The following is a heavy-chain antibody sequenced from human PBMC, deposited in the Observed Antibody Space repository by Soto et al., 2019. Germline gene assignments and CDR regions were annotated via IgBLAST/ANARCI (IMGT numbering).Heavy chain of an antibody. CDR2: IYPGDSDT. CDR3: ARRRGLVGSFDY. CDR1: GYSFTTYC. D-gene: IGHD3-9*01. Sequence: RESLKLSCKGSGYSFTTYCLGWVRQVPGKGLEWMGIIYPGDSDTRYSPSFQGRVTISADKPISAAYLQWSSLKASDTAMYFCARRRGLVGSFDYWGRGTLVTVSS. V-gene: IGHV5-51*01. J-gene: IGHJ4*02.